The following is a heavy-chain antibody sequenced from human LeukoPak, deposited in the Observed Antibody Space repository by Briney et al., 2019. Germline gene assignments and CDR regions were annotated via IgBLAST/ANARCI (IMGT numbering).Heavy chain of an antibody. D-gene: IGHD3-22*01. CDR1: GFSLSTSGMR. J-gene: IGHJ4*02. CDR2: IDWDGDK. V-gene: IGHV2-70*04. Sequence: SGPTLVNPTQTLTLTCTFSGFSLSTSGMRVSWVRQPPGKALEWLARIDWDGDKLYSMSVKTRLTISKDTSKNQVVLTMTNMDPVDTATYYCARSMFDSSGYHLDYWGRGILVTVSS. CDR3: ARSMFDSSGYHLDY.